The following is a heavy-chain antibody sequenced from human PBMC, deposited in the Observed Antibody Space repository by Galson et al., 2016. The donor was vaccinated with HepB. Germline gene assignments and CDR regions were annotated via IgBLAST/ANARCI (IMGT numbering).Heavy chain of an antibody. J-gene: IGHJ5*02. CDR2: IKRDGSEK. D-gene: IGHD1-1*01. CDR3: AKGSTGANSGEDS. Sequence: SLRLSCAASGFTFSSYWMNWVRQAPGKGLEWVANIKRDGSEKYYVDSVKGRFTISRDNAKNSIYLQKNSLRAEDTAVYYCAKGSTGANSGEDSWGQGTLFTVSS. CDR1: GFTFSSYW. V-gene: IGHV3-7*03.